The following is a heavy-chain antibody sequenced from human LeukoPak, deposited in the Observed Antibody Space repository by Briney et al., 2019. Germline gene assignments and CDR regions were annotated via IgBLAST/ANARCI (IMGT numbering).Heavy chain of an antibody. CDR3: ARVSYYYDSSGYYHYHDALDI. D-gene: IGHD3-22*01. J-gene: IGHJ3*02. V-gene: IGHV3-53*01. CDR2: IYSGGST. Sequence: GGSLRLSCAASGFTVSSNYMSWVRQAPGKGLEWVSVIYSGGSTYYADSVKGRFTISRDNSKNTLYLQMNSLRAEDTAVYYCARVSYYYDSSGYYHYHDALDIWGQGTMVTVSS. CDR1: GFTVSSNY.